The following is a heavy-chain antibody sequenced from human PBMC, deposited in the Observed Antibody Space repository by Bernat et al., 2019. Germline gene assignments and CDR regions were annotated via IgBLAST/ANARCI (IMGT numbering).Heavy chain of an antibody. CDR1: GFTFSSYE. D-gene: IGHD6-13*01. CDR2: IKQDGREK. J-gene: IGHJ4*02. CDR3: ARRAAARRGFDY. V-gene: IGHV3-7*01. Sequence: EVQLVESGGGLVQPGGSLRLSCAASGFTFSSYEMNWVRQAPGKGLEWVANIKQDGREKYYVETVKGRFTISRDNAKNSLYLQMNSLRAEDTAVYYCARRAAARRGFDYWGQGTLVTVSS.